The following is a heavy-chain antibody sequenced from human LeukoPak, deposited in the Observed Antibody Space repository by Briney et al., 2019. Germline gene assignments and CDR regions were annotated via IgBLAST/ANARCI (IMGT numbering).Heavy chain of an antibody. CDR1: GGSINDAS. D-gene: IGHD3-10*01. CDR3: ARVGTYYRSLDS. Sequence: PSETLSLTCTVSGGSINDASWNWIRKPPGQGLEWIGYIYHSGGTNYNPSLRSPVTISLDTSKNQFSLKLSSVTAADTAVYYCARVGTYYRSLDSWGQGTLVTVSS. J-gene: IGHJ4*02. CDR2: IYHSGGT. V-gene: IGHV4-59*01.